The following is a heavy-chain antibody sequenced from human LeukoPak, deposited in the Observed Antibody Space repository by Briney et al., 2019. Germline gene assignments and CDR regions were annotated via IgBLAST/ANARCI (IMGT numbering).Heavy chain of an antibody. Sequence: ASVKVSCKASVGTFSSYAISWVRQAPGQGLELMGMIIPILGIANYAKKFQGRVTITADKSTSTAYMELSSLRSEDTAVYYCARGGYSYGYVLDYWGQGTLVTVSS. J-gene: IGHJ4*02. V-gene: IGHV1-69*04. D-gene: IGHD5-18*01. CDR1: VGTFSSYA. CDR3: ARGGYSYGYVLDY. CDR2: IIPILGIA.